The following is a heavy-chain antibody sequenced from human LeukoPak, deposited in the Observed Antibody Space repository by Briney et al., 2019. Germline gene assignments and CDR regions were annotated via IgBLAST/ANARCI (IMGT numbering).Heavy chain of an antibody. D-gene: IGHD5-18*01. CDR3: ARLSGYSYPFDY. J-gene: IGHJ4*02. V-gene: IGHV4-59*08. CDR2: IYYSGST. Sequence: PSETLSLTCTVSGGSISSYYWSWIRQPPGKGLEWIGYIYYSGSTNYNPSLKSRVTISVDTSKNQFSLKLSSVTAADTAVYYCARLSGYSYPFDYWGQGTLVTVSS. CDR1: GGSISSYY.